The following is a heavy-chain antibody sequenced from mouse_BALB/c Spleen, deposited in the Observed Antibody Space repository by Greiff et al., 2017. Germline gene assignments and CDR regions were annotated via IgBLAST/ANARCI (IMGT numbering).Heavy chain of an antibody. CDR1: GDSITSGY. V-gene: IGHV3-8*02. CDR3: ARYDYDEPEYFDY. D-gene: IGHD2-4*01. Sequence: EVQLQQSGPSLVKPSQTLSLTCSVTGDSITSGYWNWIRKFPGNKLEYMGYISYSGSTYYNPSLKSRISITRDTSKNQYYLQLNSVTTEDTATYYCARYDYDEPEYFDYWGQGTTLTVSS. CDR2: ISYSGST. J-gene: IGHJ2*01.